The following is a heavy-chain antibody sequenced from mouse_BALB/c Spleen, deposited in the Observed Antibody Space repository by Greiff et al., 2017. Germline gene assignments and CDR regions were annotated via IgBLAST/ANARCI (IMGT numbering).Heavy chain of an antibody. J-gene: IGHJ4*01. V-gene: IGHV5-6-3*01. Sequence: EVMLVESGGGLVQPGGSLKLSCAASGFTFSSYGMSWVRQTPDKRLELVATINSNGGSTYYPDSVKGRFTISRDNAKNTLYLQMSSLKSEDTAMYYCARGDWESYAMDYWGQGTSVTVSS. CDR2: INSNGGST. CDR1: GFTFSSYG. CDR3: ARGDWESYAMDY. D-gene: IGHD4-1*01.